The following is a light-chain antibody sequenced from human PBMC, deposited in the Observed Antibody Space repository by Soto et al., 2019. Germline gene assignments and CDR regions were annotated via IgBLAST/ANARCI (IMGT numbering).Light chain of an antibody. J-gene: IGLJ3*02. CDR1: SSDVGDYNY. CDR3: CSYAGRYTWV. Sequence: QSALTQPRSVSGSPGQSVTISCTGTSSDVGDYNYVSWYQQHPGKAPKLLIYAVNMRPSGVPDRFSGSKSGNTASLTISGRQAEDEADYSCCSYAGRYTWVFGGGTKVTVL. CDR2: AVN. V-gene: IGLV2-11*01.